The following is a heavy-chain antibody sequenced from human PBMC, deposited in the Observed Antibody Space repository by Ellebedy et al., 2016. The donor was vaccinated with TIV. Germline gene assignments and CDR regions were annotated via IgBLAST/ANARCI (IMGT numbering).Heavy chain of an antibody. Sequence: AASVKVSCKASGYTYTSYGISWVRQATGQGLEWMGWMTPNSGNTGYAQKFQGRVTMTRNTSISTAYMELSSLRSEDTAVYYCARGRVIVEEGYNWFDPWGQGTLVTVSS. V-gene: IGHV1-8*02. CDR2: MTPNSGNT. CDR1: GYTYTSYG. J-gene: IGHJ5*02. D-gene: IGHD3-22*01. CDR3: ARGRVIVEEGYNWFDP.